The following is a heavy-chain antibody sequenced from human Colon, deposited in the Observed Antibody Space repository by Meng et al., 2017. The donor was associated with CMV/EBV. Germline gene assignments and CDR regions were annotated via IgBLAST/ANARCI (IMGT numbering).Heavy chain of an antibody. Sequence: GVAVGSIRQPPGKALEWLALIYWNDDKRYSPSLKTRLTLTKDTSRNQVVLTMTNMDPVDTATYFCVHSAITFYDTRSGDYNNFFDSWGQGTLVTVSS. J-gene: IGHJ5*01. CDR1: GVA. CDR2: IYWNDDK. V-gene: IGHV2-5*01. CDR3: VHSAITFYDTRSGDYNNFFDS. D-gene: IGHD3-3*01.